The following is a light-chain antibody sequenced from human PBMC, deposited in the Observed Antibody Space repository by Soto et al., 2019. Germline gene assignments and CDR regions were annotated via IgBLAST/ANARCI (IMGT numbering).Light chain of an antibody. V-gene: IGKV3-20*01. CDR3: QQYDSSPKT. CDR1: QSVSSF. J-gene: IGKJ1*01. Sequence: EIVMTRSPATLSVSPGERATLSCRASQSVSSFLAWYQQNPGQAPRLLIYDASNRATGIPDRFSGSGSGTDFTLTISRLEPEDFAVYYCQQYDSSPKTFGQGTKVDIK. CDR2: DAS.